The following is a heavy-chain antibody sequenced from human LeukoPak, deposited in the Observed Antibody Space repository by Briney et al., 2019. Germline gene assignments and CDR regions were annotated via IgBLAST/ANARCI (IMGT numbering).Heavy chain of an antibody. Sequence: SVKVSCKASGGTFSSYAISWVRQAPGQGLEWMGGIIPIFGTANYAQKFQGRVTITADKSTSTAYMELSSLRSEDTAVYYCARDGSGALPPPSDDYWGQGTLVTVSS. V-gene: IGHV1-69*06. CDR1: GGTFSSYA. CDR2: IIPIFGTA. CDR3: ARDGSGALPPPSDDY. D-gene: IGHD2-15*01. J-gene: IGHJ4*02.